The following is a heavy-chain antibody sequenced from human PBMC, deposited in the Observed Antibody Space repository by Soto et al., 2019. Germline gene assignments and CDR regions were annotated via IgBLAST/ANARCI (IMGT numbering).Heavy chain of an antibody. CDR2: IYYSGST. CDR3: ARPFTLTTEANWFDP. D-gene: IGHD4-4*01. V-gene: IGHV4-31*03. CDR1: GDSISSGVYY. J-gene: IGHJ5*02. Sequence: PSETLSLTCTVSGDSISSGVYYWSWIRQHPGEGLEWIGYIYYSGSTYYNPSLKSRVTTSVDTSKNQFSLKLSSVTAADTAVYYCARPFTLTTEANWFDPWGQGTLVTVS.